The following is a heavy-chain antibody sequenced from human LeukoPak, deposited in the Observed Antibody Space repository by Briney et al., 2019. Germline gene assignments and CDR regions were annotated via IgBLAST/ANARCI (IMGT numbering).Heavy chain of an antibody. CDR3: ARGGEFSGYEI. CDR1: GFTFSEYG. V-gene: IGHV3-48*03. D-gene: IGHD5-12*01. CDR2: IGSSGTTI. Sequence: QPGGSLRLSCAASGFTFSEYGMNWVRQAPGKGLDWVSYIGSSGTTIFYADSAKGRFTISRDNAKNSLYLQMNSLRAEDTAVYYCARGGEFSGYEIWGQGTLVTVSS. J-gene: IGHJ4*02.